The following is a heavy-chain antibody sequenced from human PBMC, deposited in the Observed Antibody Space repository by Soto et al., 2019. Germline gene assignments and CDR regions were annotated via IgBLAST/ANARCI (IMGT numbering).Heavy chain of an antibody. J-gene: IGHJ3*02. Sequence: EVQLVETGGGLIQPGGSLRLSCAASGFTVSSNYMSWVRQAPGKGLEWVSVSYSGGSTYYADSVKGRFTISRDNSKNTLYLQMNSLRAEDTAVYYCAREGYCSGGSCSDDAFDIWGQGTMVTVSS. CDR3: AREGYCSGGSCSDDAFDI. CDR1: GFTVSSNY. D-gene: IGHD2-15*01. V-gene: IGHV3-53*02. CDR2: SYSGGST.